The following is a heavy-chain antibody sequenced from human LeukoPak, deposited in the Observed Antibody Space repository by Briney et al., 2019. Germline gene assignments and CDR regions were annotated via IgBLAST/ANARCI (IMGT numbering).Heavy chain of an antibody. D-gene: IGHD3-22*01. Sequence: SETRSLTCTVSGGSISSSSDYWGWIRQPPGKGLEWIGSIYYSGSTYYNPSLKSRVTVSVDTSKHQFSLHLSSVTAADTAVYYCARLYYDSSGYYQICYFDYWGQGTLVTVSS. V-gene: IGHV4-39*01. CDR3: ARLYYDSSGYYQICYFDY. CDR1: GGSISSSSDY. J-gene: IGHJ4*02. CDR2: IYYSGST.